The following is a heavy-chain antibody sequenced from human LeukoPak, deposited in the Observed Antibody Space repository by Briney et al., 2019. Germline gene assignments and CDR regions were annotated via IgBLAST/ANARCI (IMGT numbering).Heavy chain of an antibody. CDR1: GVTFNNYA. J-gene: IGHJ4*02. CDR2: LRGNVDT. V-gene: IGHV3-23*01. D-gene: IGHD1-1*01. Sequence: GGSLRLSCAASGVTFNNYAMSWVRQAPVRGLEWVSSLRGNVDTFYADSVKGRFTLSRDDSRNTVYLQLNNLRVEDTAVYCAKASWVSNADAVLWGQGPLVTVFS. CDR3: AKASWVSNADAVL.